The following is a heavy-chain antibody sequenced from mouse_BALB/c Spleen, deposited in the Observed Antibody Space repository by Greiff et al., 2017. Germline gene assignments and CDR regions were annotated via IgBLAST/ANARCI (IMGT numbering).Heavy chain of an antibody. CDR1: GFAFSSYD. CDR3: ARGYYGSSYGAMDY. D-gene: IGHD1-1*01. Sequence: DVKVEESGGGLVQPGGSRKLSCAASGFAFSSYDMSWVRQTPEKRLEWVAYISSGGGSTYYPDTVKGRFTISRDNAKNTLYLQMSSLKSEDTAMYYCARGYYGSSYGAMDYWGQGTSVTVSS. V-gene: IGHV5-12-1*01. CDR2: ISSGGGST. J-gene: IGHJ4*01.